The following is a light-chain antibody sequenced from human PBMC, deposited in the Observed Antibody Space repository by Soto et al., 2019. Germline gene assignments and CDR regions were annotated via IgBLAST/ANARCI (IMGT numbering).Light chain of an antibody. CDR1: PSDIGAYNY. CDR2: DVT. V-gene: IGLV2-14*03. J-gene: IGLJ2*01. Sequence: QSVLTRPASVSGSPGQSITISCSGTPSDIGAYNYVSWYQHLPGKAPEVIIYDVTNRPSGVSSRFSGSKSGTTASLTISGLQAEDEANYYCGSYTITSTLMIFGGGTQLTVL. CDR3: GSYTITSTLMI.